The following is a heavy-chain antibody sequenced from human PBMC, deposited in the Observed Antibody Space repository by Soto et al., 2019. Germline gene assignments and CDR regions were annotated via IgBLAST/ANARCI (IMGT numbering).Heavy chain of an antibody. CDR3: ARDIFRVKAGGGASDYGSGSFDY. CDR2: ISYDGSNK. D-gene: IGHD3-10*01. CDR1: GFTFSSYA. V-gene: IGHV3-30-3*01. J-gene: IGHJ4*02. Sequence: QVQLVESGGGVVQPGRSLRLSCAASGFTFSSYAMHWVRQAPGKGLEWVAVISYDGSNKYYADSVKGRFTISRDNSKNPLYLQMNSLRAEDTAVYYCARDIFRVKAGGGASDYGSGSFDYWGQGTLVTVSS.